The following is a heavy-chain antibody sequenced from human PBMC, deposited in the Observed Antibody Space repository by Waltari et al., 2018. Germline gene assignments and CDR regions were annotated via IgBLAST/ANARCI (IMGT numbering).Heavy chain of an antibody. Sequence: HWVRQGPGKGLEWGAVISDCGSIEYYADSVKGRVTISRDNSKNTLDLQMNSLRVEDTAVYYWAEGRRSLAGAIDYWGQGTLVTVSS. CDR2: ISDCGSIE. V-gene: IGHV3-30*18. J-gene: IGHJ4*02. D-gene: IGHD6-6*01. CDR3: AEGRRSLAGAIDY.